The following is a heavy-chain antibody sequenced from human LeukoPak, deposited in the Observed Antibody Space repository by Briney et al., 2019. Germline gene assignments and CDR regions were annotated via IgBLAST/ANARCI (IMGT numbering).Heavy chain of an antibody. V-gene: IGHV3-53*01. CDR3: AKDRTVTTFNFDY. CDR2: IYSGGNT. D-gene: IGHD4-17*01. Sequence: GRSLRLSCAASGLTVSSNCMSWVRQAPGKGLEWVSFIYSGGNTYYADSVKGRFTISRDNSKNTVHLQMNSLRAEDTAMYYCAKDRTVTTFNFDYWGQGTLVTVSS. CDR1: GLTVSSNC. J-gene: IGHJ4*02.